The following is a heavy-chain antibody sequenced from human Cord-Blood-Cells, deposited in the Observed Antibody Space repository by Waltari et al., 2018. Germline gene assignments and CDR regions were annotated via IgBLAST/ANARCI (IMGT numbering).Heavy chain of an antibody. CDR1: GGSFRGYY. V-gene: IGHV4-34*01. CDR2: ITHSGST. D-gene: IGHD5-18*01. CDR3: AREQAMGDAFDI. Sequence: QVQLQQWGAGLLKPSETLSLTCAVYGGSFRGYYWSWIRQPPGKGLEWIGEITHSGSTNYNPSLKIRVTISVDTSKNQFSLKLSSVTAADTAVYYCAREQAMGDAFDIWGQGTMVTVSS. J-gene: IGHJ3*02.